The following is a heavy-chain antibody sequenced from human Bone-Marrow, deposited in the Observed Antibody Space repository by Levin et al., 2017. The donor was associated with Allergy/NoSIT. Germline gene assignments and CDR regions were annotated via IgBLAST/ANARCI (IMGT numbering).Heavy chain of an antibody. CDR3: ARQVLSGYDTSGFLDPWYFYGLDV. CDR1: GVSISSSSYY. CDR2: INYSGKT. D-gene: IGHD3-22*01. V-gene: IGHV4-39*01. Sequence: TLSLTCSVSGVSISSSSYYWAWIRQSPGKGLECIGTINYSGKTYSNPSLRSRITIAVDTSQNQFSLRLNSVTAADTAVYYCARQVLSGYDTSGFLDPWYFYGLDVWGQGTTVTVSS. J-gene: IGHJ6*02.